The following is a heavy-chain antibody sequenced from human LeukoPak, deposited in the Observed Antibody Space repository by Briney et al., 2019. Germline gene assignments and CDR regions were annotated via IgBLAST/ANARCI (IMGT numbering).Heavy chain of an antibody. CDR3: ARGFNWFDP. CDR1: GGSISSSSYY. J-gene: IGHJ5*02. Sequence: SETLSLTCTVSGGSISSSSYYWGWIRQPPGKGLEWIGSIYYSGSTYYNPSLKSRVTISVDTSKNQFSLKLSSVTAADTAVYYCARGFNWFDPWGQGTLVTVSS. V-gene: IGHV4-39*07. CDR2: IYYSGST.